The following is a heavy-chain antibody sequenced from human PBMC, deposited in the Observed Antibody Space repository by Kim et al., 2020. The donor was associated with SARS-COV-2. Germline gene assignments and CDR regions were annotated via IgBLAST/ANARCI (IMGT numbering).Heavy chain of an antibody. CDR2: IWYDGSTK. CDR1: GFTFSSYG. V-gene: IGHV3-33*01. Sequence: GGSLRLSCAASGFTFSSYGMHWVRQAPGKGLEWVAVIWYDGSTKYYADSVKGRFTISRDNSKNTLYLQMNSLRAEDTAVYYCARNLAVAGALGYYGMDVWGQGTTVTVSS. CDR3: ARNLAVAGALGYYGMDV. J-gene: IGHJ6*02. D-gene: IGHD6-19*01.